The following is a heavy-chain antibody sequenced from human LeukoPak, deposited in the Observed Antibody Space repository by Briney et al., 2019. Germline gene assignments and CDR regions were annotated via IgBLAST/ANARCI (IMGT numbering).Heavy chain of an antibody. CDR2: IYPGDSDT. Sequence: GESLKISCKGSGYSFTSYWIGWVRQMPGKGLEWMGIIYPGDSDTRYSPSFQDQVTISADKSISTAYLQWSSLKASDTAMYYCARHGKWNVDVGDWFDPWGQGTLVTVSS. CDR1: GYSFTSYW. D-gene: IGHD1-20*01. V-gene: IGHV5-51*01. CDR3: ARHGKWNVDVGDWFDP. J-gene: IGHJ5*02.